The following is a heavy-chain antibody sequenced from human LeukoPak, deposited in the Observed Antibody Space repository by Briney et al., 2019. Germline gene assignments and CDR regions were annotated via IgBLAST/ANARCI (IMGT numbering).Heavy chain of an antibody. CDR2: IYHSGST. D-gene: IGHD6-19*01. J-gene: IGHJ4*02. Sequence: PSETLSLTCAVSGYSISSGYYWGWIRQPPGKGLEWIGSIYHSGSTYYNPSLKSRVTISVDTSKNQFSLKLSSVTAADTAVYYCARCGAVAGIDSWGQGTLVTVSS. CDR3: ARCGAVAGIDS. CDR1: GYSISSGYY. V-gene: IGHV4-38-2*01.